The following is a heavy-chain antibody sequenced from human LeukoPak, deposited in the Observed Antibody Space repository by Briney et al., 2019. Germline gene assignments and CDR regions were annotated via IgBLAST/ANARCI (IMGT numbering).Heavy chain of an antibody. CDR2: IDHSGST. Sequence: SETLSLTCTVSGGSISSSSYYWGWIRQPPGKGLEWTGSIDHSGSTYYNPSLKSRITISVDTSKNQFSLKLSSVTAADTAVYYCAREWGDYYDSSGYIDWGQGTLVTVSS. D-gene: IGHD3-22*01. J-gene: IGHJ4*02. CDR1: GGSISSSSYY. CDR3: AREWGDYYDSSGYID. V-gene: IGHV4-39*07.